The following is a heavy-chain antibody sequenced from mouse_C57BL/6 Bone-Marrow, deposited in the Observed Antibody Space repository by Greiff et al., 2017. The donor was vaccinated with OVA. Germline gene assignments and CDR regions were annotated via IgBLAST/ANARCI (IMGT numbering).Heavy chain of an antibody. V-gene: IGHV14-2*01. CDR3: ALYYGRGPYYAMDY. CDR1: GFNIKDYY. J-gene: IGHJ4*01. Sequence: VQLQQSGAELVKPGASVKLSCTASGFNIKDYYMHWVKQRTEQGLEWIGRIDPEDGETKYAPKFKGKATITADTSSNTAYLQLSSLTSEDTAVYYCALYYGRGPYYAMDYWGQGTSVTVSS. D-gene: IGHD1-1*01. CDR2: IDPEDGET.